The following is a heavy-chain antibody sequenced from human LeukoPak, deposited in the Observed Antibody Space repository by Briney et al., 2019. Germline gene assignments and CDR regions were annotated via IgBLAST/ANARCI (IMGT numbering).Heavy chain of an antibody. D-gene: IGHD6-13*01. Sequence: GASVKVSCKASGGTFSSYAISWVRQAPGQGLEWMGRIIPILGIANYAQKSQGRVTITADKSTSTAYMELSSLRSEDTAVYYCAKVGAAGTAYYFDYWGQGTLVTVS. CDR2: IIPILGIA. J-gene: IGHJ4*02. V-gene: IGHV1-69*04. CDR1: GGTFSSYA. CDR3: AKVGAAGTAYYFDY.